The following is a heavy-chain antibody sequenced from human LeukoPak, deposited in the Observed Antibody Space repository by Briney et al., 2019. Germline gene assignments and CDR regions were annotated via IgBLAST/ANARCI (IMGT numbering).Heavy chain of an antibody. D-gene: IGHD2-21*01. V-gene: IGHV4-31*03. Sequence: SETLSLTCTVSGGSISSSSYYWGWIRQPPGKGLEWIGYIYYSGSTYYNPSLKSRVTISVDTSKNQFSLKLSSVTAADTAVYYCARDHLSGLFDYWGQGTLVTVSS. CDR3: ARDHLSGLFDY. CDR1: GGSISSSSYY. CDR2: IYYSGST. J-gene: IGHJ4*02.